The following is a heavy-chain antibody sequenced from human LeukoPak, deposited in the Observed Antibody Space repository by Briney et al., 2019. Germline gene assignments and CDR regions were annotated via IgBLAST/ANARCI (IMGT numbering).Heavy chain of an antibody. CDR1: GFTFSSYS. V-gene: IGHV3-21*01. Sequence: GGSLRLSCAASGFTFSSYSMNWVRQAPGKGLEWVSSISSSSSYIYYADSVKGRFTISRDNAKNSLYLQMNSLRAEDTAVYYCAKGIQLWFRGNFDLWGRGTLVTVSS. J-gene: IGHJ2*01. D-gene: IGHD5-18*01. CDR3: AKGIQLWFRGNFDL. CDR2: ISSSSSYI.